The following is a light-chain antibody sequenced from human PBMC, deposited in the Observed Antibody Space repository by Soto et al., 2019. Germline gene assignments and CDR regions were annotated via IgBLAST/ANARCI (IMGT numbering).Light chain of an antibody. V-gene: IGLV2-8*01. J-gene: IGLJ1*01. CDR1: GSDVGGYNY. CDR3: SSYAGNHIV. CDR2: DVS. Sequence: QSVLTQPPSASGSPGQSVTISCTGTGSDVGGYNYVSWYQQHPGKAPKLMIYDVSKRPSGVPDRFSGSKSGNTASLTVSGLQAEDEADYYCSSYAGNHIVFGPGTKVTVL.